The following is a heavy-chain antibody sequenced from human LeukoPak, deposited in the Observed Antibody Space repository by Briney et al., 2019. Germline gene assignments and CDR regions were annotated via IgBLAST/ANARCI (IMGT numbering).Heavy chain of an antibody. CDR1: GGTFSSYA. Sequence: GASVKVSCKASGGTFSSYAISWVRQAPGQGLEWMGRIIPIFGTANYAQKFQGRVTITTDESTSTAYTELSSLRSEDTAVYYCARGATYYYDSSGYQFDYWGQGTLVTVSS. CDR3: ARGATYYYDSSGYQFDY. V-gene: IGHV1-69*05. CDR2: IIPIFGTA. J-gene: IGHJ4*02. D-gene: IGHD3-22*01.